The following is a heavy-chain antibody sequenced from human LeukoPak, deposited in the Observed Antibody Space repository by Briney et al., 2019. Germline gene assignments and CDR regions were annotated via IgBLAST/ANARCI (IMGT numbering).Heavy chain of an antibody. Sequence: GGSLRLFCAASGFTFSSYSMNWVRQAPGKGLEWVSSISSSSSYIYYADSVKGRFTISRDNAKNSLYLQMNSLRAEDTAVYYCARLDYSNYDFDYWGQGTLVTVSS. CDR1: GFTFSSYS. CDR2: ISSSSSYI. V-gene: IGHV3-21*01. D-gene: IGHD4-11*01. CDR3: ARLDYSNYDFDY. J-gene: IGHJ4*02.